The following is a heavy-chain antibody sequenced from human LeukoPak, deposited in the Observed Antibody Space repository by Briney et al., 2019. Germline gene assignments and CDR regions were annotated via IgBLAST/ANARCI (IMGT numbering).Heavy chain of an antibody. CDR3: ARDRTLGGCSGGSCYVYYYGMDV. D-gene: IGHD2-15*01. CDR1: GFTFSSYE. CDR2: ISSSGSTI. V-gene: IGHV3-48*03. J-gene: IGHJ6*02. Sequence: PGGSLRLSCAASGFTFSSYEMNGVRQAPGKGLEWVSYISSSGSTIYYADSVKGRFTISRDNAKNSLYLQMNSLRAEDTAVYYCARDRTLGGCSGGSCYVYYYGMDVWGRGTTVTVSS.